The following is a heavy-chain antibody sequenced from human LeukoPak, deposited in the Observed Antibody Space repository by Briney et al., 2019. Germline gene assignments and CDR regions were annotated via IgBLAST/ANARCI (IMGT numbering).Heavy chain of an antibody. CDR1: GFTFDDYA. CDR2: ISWNSGSI. J-gene: IGHJ6*03. CDR3: ARNPGIAASRGYFYYMDV. D-gene: IGHD6-6*01. Sequence: GGSLRLSCAASGFTFDDYAMHWVRQAPGKGLEWVSGISWNSGSIGYADSVKGRFTFSRDNGKNSLFLQMNNLRAEDTAVYYCARNPGIAASRGYFYYMDVWGKGTTVTVSS. V-gene: IGHV3-9*01.